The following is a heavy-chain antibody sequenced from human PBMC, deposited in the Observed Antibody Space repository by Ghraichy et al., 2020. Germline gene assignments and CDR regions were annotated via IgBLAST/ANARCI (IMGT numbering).Heavy chain of an antibody. CDR3: ARHSNYGDVDY. D-gene: IGHD4-17*01. CDR1: GGSISSSSYY. CDR2: IYYSGST. Sequence: SETLSLTCTVSGGSISSSSYYWGWIRQPPGKGLEWIGSIYYSGSTYYNPSLKSRVTISVDTSKNQFSLKLSSVTAADTAVYYCARHSNYGDVDYWGQGTLVTVSS. V-gene: IGHV4-39*01. J-gene: IGHJ4*02.